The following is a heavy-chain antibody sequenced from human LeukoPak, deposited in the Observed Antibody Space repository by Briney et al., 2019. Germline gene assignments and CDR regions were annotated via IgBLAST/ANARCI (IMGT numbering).Heavy chain of an antibody. CDR1: GFTTSNNY. CDR3: ARVPFTASLVDYFDY. D-gene: IGHD2-8*02. V-gene: IGHV3-66*01. CDR2: IYSGSRT. Sequence: GGSLRLSCAASGFTTSNNYITWVRQAPGKGLQWVSVIYSGSRTNYADSVKGRFSMSRDKSNGTVYLQLNSLRTEDTAVYFCARVPFTASLVDYFDYWGQGALVTVSS. J-gene: IGHJ4*02.